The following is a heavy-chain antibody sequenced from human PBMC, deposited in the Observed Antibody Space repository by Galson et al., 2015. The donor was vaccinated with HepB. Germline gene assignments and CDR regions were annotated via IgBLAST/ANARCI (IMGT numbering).Heavy chain of an antibody. Sequence: SLRLSCAASGFTFSSYGMHWVRQAPGKGLEWVAVIWYDGSNKYYADSVKGRFTISRDNSKNTLYLQMDSLRAEDTAVYYCAKDHLDSSSQQQWLVDSYYYYYGMDVWGQGTTVTVSS. D-gene: IGHD6-19*01. CDR1: GFTFSSYG. V-gene: IGHV3-33*06. J-gene: IGHJ6*02. CDR2: IWYDGSNK. CDR3: AKDHLDSSSQQQWLVDSYYYYYGMDV.